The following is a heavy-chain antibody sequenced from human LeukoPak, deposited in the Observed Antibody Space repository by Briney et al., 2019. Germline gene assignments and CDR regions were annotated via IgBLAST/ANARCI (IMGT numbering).Heavy chain of an antibody. CDR3: ARERPLGFCGSTTCYRGGDYFDY. V-gene: IGHV3-33*01. CDR1: GFTFSSYG. CDR2: IWYDGSNK. Sequence: GGSLRLSCAASGFTFSSYGMHWVRQAPGKGLEWVAVIWYDGSNKYYADSVKGRFTISRDNSKNTLYLQMNSLRAEDTAVYYCARERPLGFCGSTTCYRGGDYFDYWGQGTLVTVSS. J-gene: IGHJ4*02. D-gene: IGHD2/OR15-2a*01.